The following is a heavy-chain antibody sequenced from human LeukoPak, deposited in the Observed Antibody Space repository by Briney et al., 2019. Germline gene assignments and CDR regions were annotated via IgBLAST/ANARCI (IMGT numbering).Heavy chain of an antibody. Sequence: SETLSLTGTVSGGSISSYYWSWIRQPPGKGLEWIGYIYYSGSTNYNPSLKSRVTISVDTSKNQFSLKLSSVAAADTAVYYCAARRLYYFDYWGQGTLVTVSS. CDR1: GGSISSYY. J-gene: IGHJ4*02. V-gene: IGHV4-59*03. D-gene: IGHD2/OR15-2a*01. CDR3: AARRLYYFDY. CDR2: IYYSGST.